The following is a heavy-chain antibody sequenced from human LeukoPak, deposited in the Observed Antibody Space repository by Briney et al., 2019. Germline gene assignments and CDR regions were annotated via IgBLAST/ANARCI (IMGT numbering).Heavy chain of an antibody. V-gene: IGHV4-59*12. CDR1: GGSISSYY. D-gene: IGHD2-15*01. CDR2: IHYSGST. J-gene: IGHJ4*02. CDR3: ARGYCSGGSCYPFDY. Sequence: PSETLSLTCTVSGGSISSYYWTWIRQPPGKGLEWIGYIHYSGSTNYNPSLKSRVTISVDTSKNQFSLKLSSVTAADTAVYYCARGYCSGGSCYPFDYWGQGTLVTVSS.